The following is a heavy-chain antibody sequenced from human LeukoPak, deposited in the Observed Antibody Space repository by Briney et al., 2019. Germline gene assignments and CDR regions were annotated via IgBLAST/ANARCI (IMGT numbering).Heavy chain of an antibody. Sequence: GGSLRLSCAASGFTFSSYDMIWVRQAPGKGLEWVSVMSGSGDNIYYADSVKGRFTISRDNAKNSLYLQMNSLRAEDTAVYYCARSLGPYTAMVGFWGQGTLVTVSS. CDR3: ARSLGPYTAMVGF. D-gene: IGHD5-18*01. CDR2: MSGSGDNI. V-gene: IGHV3-23*01. J-gene: IGHJ4*02. CDR1: GFTFSSYD.